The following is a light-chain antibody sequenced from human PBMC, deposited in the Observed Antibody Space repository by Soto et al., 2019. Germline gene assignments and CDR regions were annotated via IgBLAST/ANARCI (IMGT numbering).Light chain of an antibody. CDR1: QGISSY. J-gene: IGKJ2*01. CDR2: AAY. Sequence: IQLTQSPSSLSASVGDRVTITCRASQGISSYLAWYQQKPGKAPKLLIYAAYTLQSGVPSRFRGSGSGTDFTLTISSLQPEDFATYFCQQLNSYPPYTFGQGTKLEIK. CDR3: QQLNSYPPYT. V-gene: IGKV1-9*01.